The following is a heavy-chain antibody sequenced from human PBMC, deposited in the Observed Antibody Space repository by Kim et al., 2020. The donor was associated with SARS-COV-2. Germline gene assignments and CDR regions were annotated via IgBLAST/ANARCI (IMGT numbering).Heavy chain of an antibody. CDR3: AAVGGTMSSSWSGANDY. D-gene: IGHD6-13*01. CDR1: GFTFTSSA. J-gene: IGHJ4*02. Sequence: SVKVSCKASGFTFTSSAVQWVRQARGQRLEWIGWIVVGSGNTNYAQKFQERVTITRDMSTSTAYMELSSLRSEDTAVYYCAAVGGTMSSSWSGANDYWGQGTLVTVSS. V-gene: IGHV1-58*01. CDR2: IVVGSGNT.